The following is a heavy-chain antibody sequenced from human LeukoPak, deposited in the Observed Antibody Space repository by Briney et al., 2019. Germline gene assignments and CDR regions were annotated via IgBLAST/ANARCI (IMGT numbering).Heavy chain of an antibody. D-gene: IGHD4-23*01. CDR3: AKGDLYGGNSGSDY. CDR1: GFTFSSYA. Sequence: GGSLRLSCAASGFTFSSYAMSWVRQAPGKGLEWVSAISGSGGSTYYADSVKGRFTISRDNSKNTLYLQMNSLRAEDTAVYYCAKGDLYGGNSGSDYWGQGTLVTVSS. CDR2: ISGSGGST. J-gene: IGHJ4*02. V-gene: IGHV3-23*01.